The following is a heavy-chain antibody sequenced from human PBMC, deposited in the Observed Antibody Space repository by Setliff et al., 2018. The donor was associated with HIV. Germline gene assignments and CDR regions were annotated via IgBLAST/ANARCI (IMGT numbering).Heavy chain of an antibody. CDR1: GYTFTNYY. CDR3: ARCYYDSSGPTDAFDI. CDR2: INPSGGKT. D-gene: IGHD3-22*01. V-gene: IGHV1-46*01. J-gene: IGHJ3*02. Sequence: GASVKVSCKASGYTFTNYYIHWVRQAPGKGLEWMGLINPSGGKTSYAKKFQGRLTMTRDTSRRTVYMELSSLRSEDTAMYYCARCYYDSSGPTDAFDIWGQGTVVTVSS.